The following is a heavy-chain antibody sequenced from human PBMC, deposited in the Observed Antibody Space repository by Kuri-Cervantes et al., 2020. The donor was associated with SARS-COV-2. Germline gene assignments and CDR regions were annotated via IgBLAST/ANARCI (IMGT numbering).Heavy chain of an antibody. V-gene: IGHV4-34*01. CDR2: INYSGTT. J-gene: IGHJ6*03. Sequence: GSLRLSCGVYGGSFSNFHWNWDRQPPGKGLEWIGEINYSGTTNYNPSLKSRVTISVDTSKNQFSLNLTSVTAADTAVYYCARLRRHNNGWFATGYYMDVWGQGTTVTVSS. CDR1: GGSFSNFH. CDR3: ARLRRHNNGWFATGYYMDV. D-gene: IGHD6-19*01.